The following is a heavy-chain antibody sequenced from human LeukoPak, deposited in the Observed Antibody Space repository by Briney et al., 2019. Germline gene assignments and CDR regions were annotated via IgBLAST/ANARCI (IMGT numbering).Heavy chain of an antibody. D-gene: IGHD3-22*01. CDR1: GGSINSYY. CDR2: IYYSGST. J-gene: IGHJ5*02. V-gene: IGHV4-59*08. CDR3: ARQNYYDSSGYYPDWFDP. Sequence: SETLSLTCTVSGGSINSYYWSWIRQPPGKGLEWIGYIYYSGSTNYNPSLKSRVTISVDTSKNQFSLKLSSVTAADTAVYYCARQNYYDSSGYYPDWFDPWGQGTLVTVSS.